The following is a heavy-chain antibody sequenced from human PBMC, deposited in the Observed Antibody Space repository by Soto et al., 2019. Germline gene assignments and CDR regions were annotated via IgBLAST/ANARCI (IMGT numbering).Heavy chain of an antibody. CDR1: GFTFSSYA. J-gene: IGHJ4*02. Sequence: GGSLRLSCAASGFTFSSYAMSWVRQAPGKGLEWVSAISGSGGSTYYADSVKGRFTISRDNSNNTLYLQMNSLRAEDTAVYYCAKDGWYSSSWYDLVFDYWGQGTLVTVSS. D-gene: IGHD6-13*01. CDR3: AKDGWYSSSWYDLVFDY. V-gene: IGHV3-23*01. CDR2: ISGSGGST.